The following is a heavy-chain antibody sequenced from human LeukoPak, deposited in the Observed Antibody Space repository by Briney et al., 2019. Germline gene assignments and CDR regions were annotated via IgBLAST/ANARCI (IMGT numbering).Heavy chain of an antibody. J-gene: IGHJ4*02. CDR2: ISAYNGNT. CDR3: ARDPGYSSSSHFDY. CDR1: GYTFTSYG. V-gene: IGHV1-18*01. D-gene: IGHD6-13*01. Sequence: ASVKVSCKASGYTFTSYGISWVRQAPGQGLEWMGWISAYNGNTNYAQKLQGRVTMTTDTSTSTAYMELRSLRSDDTAVYYRARDPGYSSSSHFDYWGQGTLVTVSS.